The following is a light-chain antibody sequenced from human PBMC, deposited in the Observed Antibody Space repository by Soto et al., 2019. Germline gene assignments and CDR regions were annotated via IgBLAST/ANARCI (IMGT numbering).Light chain of an antibody. J-gene: IGKJ1*01. Sequence: DIHMTQSHSTLSASERYRDTITCLTNQRISSWLALYKQKPGKAPKLLIYDASSLESRNSSRFSGNGYGTKFILTLVILQPDEFATYYCQHYNSYPTLRQGSKV. CDR1: QRISSW. CDR2: DAS. CDR3: QHYNSYPT. V-gene: IGKV1-5*01.